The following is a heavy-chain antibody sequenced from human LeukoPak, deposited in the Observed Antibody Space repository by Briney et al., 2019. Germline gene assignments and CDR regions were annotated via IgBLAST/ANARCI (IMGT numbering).Heavy chain of an antibody. V-gene: IGHV4-39*01. D-gene: IGHD3-16*02. Sequence: PSETLSLNCTVSGGSISGVVYYWRWIRQPPGKRLEWIGSIYYSGSTYYNPSLKSRVTISVDKSNNQLLLKLISVTAADTAVYSCARRHYDYVWGSYRPFDYWGQGTLVTVSS. CDR1: GGSISGVVYY. CDR3: ARRHYDYVWGSYRPFDY. CDR2: IYYSGST. J-gene: IGHJ4*02.